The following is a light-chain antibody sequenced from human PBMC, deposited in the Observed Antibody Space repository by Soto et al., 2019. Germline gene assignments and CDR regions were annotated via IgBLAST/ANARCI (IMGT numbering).Light chain of an antibody. CDR2: DTT. CDR3: LLVYSGTVV. CDR1: TGAVTSGHY. V-gene: IGLV7-46*01. Sequence: QAVVTQEPSLTGSPGGTVILTCGSSTGAVTSGHYPYWFQQKPGQAPKTLIYDTTNKQSWSPARFSGSLLGGKAALTLSGAEHEDEADYYCLLVYSGTVVFGGGTKLTVL. J-gene: IGLJ2*01.